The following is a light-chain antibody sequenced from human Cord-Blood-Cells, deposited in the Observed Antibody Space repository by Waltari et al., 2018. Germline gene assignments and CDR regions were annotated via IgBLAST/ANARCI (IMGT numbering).Light chain of an antibody. V-gene: IGLV1-47*01. Sequence: QSVLTQPPSASGTPGQRVTISCSGSSSNIGSNYVYWYQQLPGTAPKPLIYRKNQRPSGVPDRCAGARSGTSASLAISVLRSEDEADYYCAAWDDSLSGPVFGGGTKLTVL. CDR2: RKN. J-gene: IGLJ3*02. CDR1: SSNIGSNY. CDR3: AAWDDSLSGPV.